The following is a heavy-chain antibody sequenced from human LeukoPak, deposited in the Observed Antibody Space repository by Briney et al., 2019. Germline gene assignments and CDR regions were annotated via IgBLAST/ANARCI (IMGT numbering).Heavy chain of an antibody. CDR3: ARACARTNCYAED. CDR2: IWYDGSNK. CDR1: GFTFSSYG. V-gene: IGHV3-33*01. Sequence: GGSLRLSCAASGFTFSSYGTHWVRQAPGKGLEWVAVIWYDGSNKYYADSVKGRFTISRDNSQNTLYLQMNSLRAEDTAVYYCARACARTNCYAEDWGQGTLVTVSS. J-gene: IGHJ4*02. D-gene: IGHD2-2*01.